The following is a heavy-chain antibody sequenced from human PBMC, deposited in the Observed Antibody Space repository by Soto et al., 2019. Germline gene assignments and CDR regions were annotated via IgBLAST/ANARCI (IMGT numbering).Heavy chain of an antibody. CDR1: GYSFTSYW. D-gene: IGHD3-10*01. CDR2: IDPSDTYT. CDR3: ARRAMTSSGSGSYEVDY. Sequence: EVQLVQSGAEVKKPGESLRISCKGSGYSFTSYWISWVRQMPGKGLEWMGRIDPSDTYTNYSPSFQGHVTISADKSIRTAYLHWSSLKASDTAMYYCARRAMTSSGSGSYEVDYWGQGTLVTVSS. J-gene: IGHJ4*02. V-gene: IGHV5-10-1*01.